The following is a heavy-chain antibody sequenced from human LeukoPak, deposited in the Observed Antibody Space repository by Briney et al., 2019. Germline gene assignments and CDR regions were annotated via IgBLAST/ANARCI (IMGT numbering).Heavy chain of an antibody. J-gene: IGHJ5*02. CDR1: GGSFSAHY. D-gene: IGHD4-17*01. CDR2: MNHSGST. CDR3: ARTRRTTVTTNWFDP. V-gene: IGHV4-34*01. Sequence: PSETLSLTCAVYGGSFSAHYWSWIRQPPGKGLEWIGEMNHSGSTNYNPSLKSRVNISVDTSKNQFSLKVSSVTAADTAVYYCARTRRTTVTTNWFDPWGQGTLVTVSS.